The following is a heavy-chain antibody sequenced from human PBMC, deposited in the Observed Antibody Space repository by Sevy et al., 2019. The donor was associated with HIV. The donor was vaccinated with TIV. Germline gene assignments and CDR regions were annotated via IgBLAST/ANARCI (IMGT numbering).Heavy chain of an antibody. CDR3: ARDRTDIMTGYYYYYYYMDV. CDR2: IYSGGST. CDR1: GFTVSSNY. V-gene: IGHV3-53*01. Sequence: GGSLRLSCAASGFTVSSNYMSWVRQAPGKGLEWVSVIYSGGSTYYADSVKGRLTISRDNSKNTLYLQMNSLRAEDTDVYYCARDRTDIMTGYYYYYYYMDVWGKGTTVTVSS. D-gene: IGHD3-9*01. J-gene: IGHJ6*03.